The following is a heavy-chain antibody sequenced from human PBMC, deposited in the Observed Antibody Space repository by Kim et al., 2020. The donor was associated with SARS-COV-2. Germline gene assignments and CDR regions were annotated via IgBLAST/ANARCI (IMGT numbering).Heavy chain of an antibody. J-gene: IGHJ5*02. Sequence: SVKVSCKASGGTFSSYAISWVRQAPGQGLEWMGGIIPIFGTANYAQKFQGRVTITADESTSTAYMELSSLRSEDTAVYYCARIFTVVMPPGWFDPWGQGTLVTVSS. CDR2: IIPIFGTA. CDR1: GGTFSSYA. CDR3: ARIFTVVMPPGWFDP. V-gene: IGHV1-69*13. D-gene: IGHD2-15*01.